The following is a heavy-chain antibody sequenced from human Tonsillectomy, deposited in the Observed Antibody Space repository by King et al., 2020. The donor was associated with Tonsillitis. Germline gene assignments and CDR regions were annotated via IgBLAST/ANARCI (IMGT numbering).Heavy chain of an antibody. D-gene: IGHD6-13*01. Sequence: VQLVESGGGLVKPGGSLRLSCAASGFTFSSYSMNWVRQAPGKGLEWVSSISSSSSYIYYADSVKGRFTISRDNAKNSLYLQMNSLRAEDTAVYYCARDWDQTTAAGILGFDYWGQGTLVTVSS. CDR1: GFTFSSYS. CDR3: ARDWDQTTAAGILGFDY. CDR2: ISSSSSYI. J-gene: IGHJ4*02. V-gene: IGHV3-21*01.